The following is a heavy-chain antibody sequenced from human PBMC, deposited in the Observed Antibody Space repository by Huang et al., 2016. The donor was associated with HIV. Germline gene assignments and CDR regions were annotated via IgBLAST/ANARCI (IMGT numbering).Heavy chain of an antibody. D-gene: IGHD5-12*01. Sequence: QVQLVQSGAEVKKPGASVKVSCKPSGYTFADYFIHWVRPAPGQGLEWMAWINPKNGATNYAQKFLGRVTVSGDTSINTAYMECSGLTSDDTANYYCTRDGVAPDEEFDYWGQGTLIIVSS. J-gene: IGHJ4*02. CDR3: TRDGVAPDEEFDY. CDR2: INPKNGAT. CDR1: GYTFADYF. V-gene: IGHV1-2*02.